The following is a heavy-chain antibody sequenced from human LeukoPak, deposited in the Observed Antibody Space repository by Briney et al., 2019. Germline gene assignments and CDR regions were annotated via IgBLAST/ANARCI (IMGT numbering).Heavy chain of an antibody. CDR2: IYSGGST. V-gene: IGHV3-53*01. CDR1: GFTVSSNY. Sequence: GGSLRLSCAASGFTVSSNYMSWVRQAPGKVLEWVSVIYSGGSTYYADSVKGRFTISRDNSKNTLYLQMNSLRVEDTAVYYCARDLDTRNSYEFAYWGQGTLVTVSS. CDR3: ARDLDTRNSYEFAY. D-gene: IGHD5-12*01. J-gene: IGHJ4*02.